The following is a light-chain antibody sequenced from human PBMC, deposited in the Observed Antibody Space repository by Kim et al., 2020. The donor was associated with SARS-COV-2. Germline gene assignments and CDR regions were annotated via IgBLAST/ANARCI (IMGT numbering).Light chain of an antibody. CDR1: SSDVGASEF. V-gene: IGLV2-8*01. J-gene: IGLJ3*02. CDR3: NAQRGSNNVL. CDR2: EVS. Sequence: GQAVTISSTATSSDVGASEFVSWYQQNPGKAPKLMVSEVSKRPSGVPDRFSGSKSGSTASLTVSGLQAEDEADYYCNAQRGSNNVLFGGGTKLTVL.